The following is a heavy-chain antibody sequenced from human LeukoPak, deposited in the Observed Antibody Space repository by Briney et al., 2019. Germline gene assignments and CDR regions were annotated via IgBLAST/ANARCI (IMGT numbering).Heavy chain of an antibody. CDR3: ARDGRSGYYSHFDY. CDR1: GYTFTGYY. CDR2: INPNSGGT. Sequence: ASVKVSCKASGYTFTGYYMHWVRQAPGQGLERMGWINPNSGGTNYAQKFQGRVTMTRDTSISTAYMELSRLRSDDTAVYYCARDGRSGYYSHFDYWGQGTLVTVSS. J-gene: IGHJ4*02. D-gene: IGHD3-22*01. V-gene: IGHV1-2*02.